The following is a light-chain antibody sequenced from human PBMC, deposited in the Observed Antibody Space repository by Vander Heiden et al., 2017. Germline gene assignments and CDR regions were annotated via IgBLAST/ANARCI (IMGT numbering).Light chain of an antibody. Sequence: EIVLTQSPAILSVSPGDRATLSCRASQNVDNYLAWYQQRPGQAPRLLTYDAFNWDTDIPARFSGSGFGTDFTLTFSSLEPEDFATSSCQWRSNWSSFSTFGPGTKVDIK. CDR2: DAF. CDR1: QNVDNY. CDR3: QWRSNWSSFST. J-gene: IGKJ3*01. V-gene: IGKV3-11*01.